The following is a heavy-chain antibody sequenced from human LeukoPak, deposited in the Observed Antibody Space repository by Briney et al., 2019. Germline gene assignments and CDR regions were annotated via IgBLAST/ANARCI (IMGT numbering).Heavy chain of an antibody. D-gene: IGHD3-22*01. CDR3: ARMLPSGITMIVVVITGRFDP. J-gene: IGHJ5*02. CDR2: IYYSGST. V-gene: IGHV4-39*01. Sequence: PSETLSLTCTVSGGSISSSSYYWGWIRQPPGKWLEWIGSIYYSGSTYYNPSLKSRVTISVDTSKNQFSLKLSSVTAADTAVYYCARMLPSGITMIVVVITGRFDPWGQGTLVTVSS. CDR1: GGSISSSSYY.